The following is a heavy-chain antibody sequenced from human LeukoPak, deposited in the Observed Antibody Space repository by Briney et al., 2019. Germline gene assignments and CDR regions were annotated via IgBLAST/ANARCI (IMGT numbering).Heavy chain of an antibody. CDR3: ASVRYCSGGSCYSSFDY. J-gene: IGHJ4*02. CDR1: GDSISSHY. CDR2: TYYSGST. D-gene: IGHD2-15*01. V-gene: IGHV4-59*11. Sequence: SETLSLTCTVSGDSISSHYWSWIRQPPGKGLEWIGYTYYSGSTTYNPSLTSRVTMSVDMSKNQFSLKLSSVTAADTAIYYCASVRYCSGGSCYSSFDYWGQGALVTVSS.